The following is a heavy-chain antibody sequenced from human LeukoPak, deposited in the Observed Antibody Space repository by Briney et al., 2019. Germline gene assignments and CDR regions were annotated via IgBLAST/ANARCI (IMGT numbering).Heavy chain of an antibody. CDR1: GDSISSGFYY. Sequence: PSETLSLTCTVSGDSISSGFYYWSWIRQPAGKGLEWIGRIYTSGSTNYNPSLKSRVTISVDTSKNQFSLKLSSVTAADTAVYYCARGCYFDWLNWFDPWGQGTLVTVSS. CDR3: ARGCYFDWLNWFDP. D-gene: IGHD3-9*01. J-gene: IGHJ5*02. CDR2: IYTSGST. V-gene: IGHV4-61*02.